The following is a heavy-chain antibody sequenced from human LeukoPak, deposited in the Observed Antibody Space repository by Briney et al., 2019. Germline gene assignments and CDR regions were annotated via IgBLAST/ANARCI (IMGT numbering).Heavy chain of an antibody. D-gene: IGHD2-8*02. V-gene: IGHV4-59*01. J-gene: IGHJ4*02. Sequence: SETLSLTCSVSGASISRYYWSWIRQSPGKGLEWIGYVYNSETTSYNPSLKSRVAMSLYTSRSQFSLRLRSVTAADTALYFCAGGGYCSVANCFAPLFDWWGRGIQVTVSS. CDR2: VYNSETT. CDR3: AGGGYCSVANCFAPLFDW. CDR1: GASISRYY.